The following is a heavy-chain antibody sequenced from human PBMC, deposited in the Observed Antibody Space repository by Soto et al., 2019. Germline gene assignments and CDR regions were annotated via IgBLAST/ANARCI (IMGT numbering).Heavy chain of an antibody. CDR3: ARADYDFWSGSPGSFDY. D-gene: IGHD3-3*01. Sequence: ASVKVSCKASGYTFTSYGISWVRQAPGQGLEWMGWISAYNGNTNYAQKLQGRVTITTDTSTSTAYMELRSLRSDDTAVYYCARADYDFWSGSPGSFDYWGQGTLVTVSS. J-gene: IGHJ4*02. CDR1: GYTFTSYG. V-gene: IGHV1-18*04. CDR2: ISAYNGNT.